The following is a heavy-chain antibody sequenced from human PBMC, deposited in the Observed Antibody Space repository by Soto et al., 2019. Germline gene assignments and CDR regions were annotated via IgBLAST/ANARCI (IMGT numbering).Heavy chain of an antibody. J-gene: IGHJ3*02. Sequence: QVQLVQSGAEVKKPGSSVKVSCTASGGTFSSYAISWVRQAPGQGLEWMGGIIPIFGTANYAQKFQGRVTITADESTSTAYMELSSLRSEDTAVYYCALPLAYCGSHCYSDAFDIWGQGTMVTASS. CDR3: ALPLAYCGSHCYSDAFDI. D-gene: IGHD2-21*02. V-gene: IGHV1-69*01. CDR1: GGTFSSYA. CDR2: IIPIFGTA.